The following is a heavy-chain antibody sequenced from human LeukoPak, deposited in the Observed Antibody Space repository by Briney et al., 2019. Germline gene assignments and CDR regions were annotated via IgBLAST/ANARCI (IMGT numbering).Heavy chain of an antibody. V-gene: IGHV1-2*06. CDR1: GYTFTGYY. CDR3: ARSYGSGSYPPY. Sequence: GASVKVSCKASGYTFTGYYMHWVRQAPGQGLEWMGRINPNSGGTNYAQKFQGRVTMTRDTSISTAYMELSRLRSDDTAVYYCARSYGSGSYPPYWGQGTLVTVSS. CDR2: INPNSGGT. D-gene: IGHD3-10*01. J-gene: IGHJ4*02.